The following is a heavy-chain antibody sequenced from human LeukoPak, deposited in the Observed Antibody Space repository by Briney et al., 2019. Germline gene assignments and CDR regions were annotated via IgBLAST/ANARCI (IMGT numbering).Heavy chain of an antibody. V-gene: IGHV3-30*02. CDR1: GFTFDDYA. J-gene: IGHJ4*02. CDR2: IRYDGSNK. D-gene: IGHD4-17*01. CDR3: ARNDYGATLGAFDY. Sequence: GGSLRLSCAASGFTFDDYAMHWVRQAPGKGLEWVAFIRYDGSNKYYADSVKGRFTISRDNSKNTLYLQMNSLRAEDTAVYYCARNDYGATLGAFDYWGQGTLVTVSS.